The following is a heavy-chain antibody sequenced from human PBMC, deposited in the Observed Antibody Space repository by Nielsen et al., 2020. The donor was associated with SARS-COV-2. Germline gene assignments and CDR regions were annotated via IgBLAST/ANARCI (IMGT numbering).Heavy chain of an antibody. CDR1: GFTFSTYA. J-gene: IGHJ4*02. V-gene: IGHV3-7*01. CDR3: AREEGRYSGYFDY. CDR2: IKQDGSEK. D-gene: IGHD5-12*01. Sequence: GESLKISCAASGFTFSTYAMSWVRQAPGKGLEWVANIKQDGSEKYYVDSVKGRFTISRDNAKNSLYLQMNSLRAEDTAVYYCAREEGRYSGYFDYWGQGTLVTVSS.